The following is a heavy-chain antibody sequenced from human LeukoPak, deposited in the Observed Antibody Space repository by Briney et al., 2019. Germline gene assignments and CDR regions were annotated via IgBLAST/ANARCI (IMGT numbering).Heavy chain of an antibody. D-gene: IGHD3-10*01. CDR3: AKDLTHGSGSYYSTEWDAFDI. Sequence: QSGGSLRLSCAASGFTFSSYAMSWVRQAPGKGLEWVSAISGSGGSTYYADSAKGRFTISRDNSKNTLYLQMNSLRAEDTAVYYCAKDLTHGSGSYYSTEWDAFDIWGQGTMVSVSS. CDR1: GFTFSSYA. CDR2: ISGSGGST. J-gene: IGHJ3*02. V-gene: IGHV3-23*01.